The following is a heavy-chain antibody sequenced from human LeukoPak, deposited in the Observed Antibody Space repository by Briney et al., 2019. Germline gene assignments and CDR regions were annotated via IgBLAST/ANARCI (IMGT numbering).Heavy chain of an antibody. CDR1: GYRFTSYW. Sequence: GESLKISCKGSGYRFTSYWIGWVRQMPGKGLEGVGVIYPGDSDTRYSPSFQGQVTISADKSISTAYLQWNSLKASDTAMYYCARLGWYIDYWGQGTLVTVSS. J-gene: IGHJ4*02. CDR3: ARLGWYIDY. V-gene: IGHV5-51*01. D-gene: IGHD6-19*01. CDR2: IYPGDSDT.